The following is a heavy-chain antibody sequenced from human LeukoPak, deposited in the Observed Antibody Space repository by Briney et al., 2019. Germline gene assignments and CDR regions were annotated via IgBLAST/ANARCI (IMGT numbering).Heavy chain of an antibody. CDR3: ARETDGSGIGVGGVFDY. CDR1: GGSISSGDYY. CDR2: IYYSGST. D-gene: IGHD3-10*01. Sequence: SETLSLTCTVSGGSISSGDYYWSWIRQPPGKGLEWIGYIYYSGSTYYNPSLKSRVTISVDTSKNQFSLKLSSVTAADTAVYYCARETDGSGIGVGGVFDYWGQGTLVTVSS. V-gene: IGHV4-30-4*01. J-gene: IGHJ4*02.